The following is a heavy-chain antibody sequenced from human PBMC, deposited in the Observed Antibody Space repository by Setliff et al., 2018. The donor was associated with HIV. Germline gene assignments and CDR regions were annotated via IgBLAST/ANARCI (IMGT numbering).Heavy chain of an antibody. Sequence: ASVKVSCKTSGYTFTTFSISWVRQAPGQGPEWMAWFNPDNRQSVLARKFQGRLSLTADTSTRTHSMELKSLTSDDTAIYYCARDNWGADFWGQGTQVTVSS. D-gene: IGHD7-27*01. CDR3: ARDNWGADF. CDR2: FNPDNRQS. V-gene: IGHV1-18*01. J-gene: IGHJ4*02. CDR1: GYTFTTFS.